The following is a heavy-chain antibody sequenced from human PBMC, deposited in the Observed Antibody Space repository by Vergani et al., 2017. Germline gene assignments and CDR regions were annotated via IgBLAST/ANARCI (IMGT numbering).Heavy chain of an antibody. D-gene: IGHD3-3*01. J-gene: IGHJ6*03. CDR3: ARGASIFGVVIHYYYYDMDV. CDR1: GGSFSGYY. V-gene: IGHV4-34*01. CDR2: INHSGST. Sequence: QVQLQQWGAGLLKPSETLSLTCAVYGGSFSGYYWSWIRQPPGKGLEWIGEINHSGSTNYNPSLKSRVTISVDTSKNQFSLKLSSVTAADTAVYYCARGASIFGVVIHYYYYDMDVWGKGTTVTVSS.